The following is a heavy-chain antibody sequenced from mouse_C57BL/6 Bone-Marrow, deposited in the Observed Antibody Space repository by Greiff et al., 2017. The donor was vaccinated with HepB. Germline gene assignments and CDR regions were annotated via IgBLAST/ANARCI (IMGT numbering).Heavy chain of an antibody. D-gene: IGHD2-3*01. V-gene: IGHV1-9*01. CDR1: GYTFTGYW. CDR3: AREGIDDGYQAWFAY. J-gene: IGHJ3*01. Sequence: VMLVESGAELMKPGASVKLSCKATGYTFTGYWIEWVKQRPGHGLEWIGEILPGSGSTNYNEKFKGKATFTADTSSNTAYMQLSSLTTEDSAIYYCAREGIDDGYQAWFAYWGQGTLVTVSA. CDR2: ILPGSGST.